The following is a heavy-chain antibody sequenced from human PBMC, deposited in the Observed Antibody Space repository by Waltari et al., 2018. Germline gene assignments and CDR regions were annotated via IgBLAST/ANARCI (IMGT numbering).Heavy chain of an antibody. CDR1: GFTVSSNY. Sequence: EVQLVESGGGLIQPGGSLRLSCAASGFTVSSNYMSWVSQAPGKVLEWVSVIYSVGSTYYADSVKGRFTISRDNSKNTLYLQMNSLRAEDTAVYYCARHPRAYSLIDYWGQGTLVTVSS. D-gene: IGHD6-13*01. CDR2: IYSVGST. V-gene: IGHV3-53*01. CDR3: ARHPRAYSLIDY. J-gene: IGHJ4*02.